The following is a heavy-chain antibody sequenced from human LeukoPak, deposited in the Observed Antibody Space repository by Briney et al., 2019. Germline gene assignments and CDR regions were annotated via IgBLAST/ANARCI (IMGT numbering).Heavy chain of an antibody. Sequence: GASVKVSCKASGYTFTGYYMHWVRQAPGQGLEWMGRINPNSGGTNYAQKLQGRVTMTTDTSTSTAYMELRSLRSDDTAVYYCARDEIIAVAERSLDYWGQGTLVTVST. CDR3: ARDEIIAVAERSLDY. V-gene: IGHV1-2*06. D-gene: IGHD6-19*01. J-gene: IGHJ4*02. CDR2: INPNSGGT. CDR1: GYTFTGYY.